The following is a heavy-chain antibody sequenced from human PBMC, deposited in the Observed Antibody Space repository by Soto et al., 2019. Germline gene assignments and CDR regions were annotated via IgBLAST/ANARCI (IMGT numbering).Heavy chain of an antibody. J-gene: IGHJ6*01. CDR2: INPNSGGT. CDR3: ARALIVVVPAADEELGLALNCSGGSCFTLHYDRDYYGMDV. Sequence: ASVKVSCKASGYTFTGYYMHWVRQAPGQGLEWMGWINPNSGGTNYAQKFQGWVTMTRDTSISRAYIELSRLRSDDTAVYYCARALIVVVPAADEELGLALNCSGGSCFTLHYDRDYYGMDVWGQGTTVTVSS. D-gene: IGHD2-2*01. V-gene: IGHV1-2*04. CDR1: GYTFTGYY.